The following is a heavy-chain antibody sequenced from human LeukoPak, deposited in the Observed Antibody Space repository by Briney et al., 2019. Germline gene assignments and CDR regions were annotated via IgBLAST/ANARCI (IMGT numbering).Heavy chain of an antibody. D-gene: IGHD6-13*01. V-gene: IGHV1-2*02. J-gene: IGHJ4*02. CDR2: INPNSGGT. CDR1: GYTFTGYY. Sequence: ASVKVSCKASGYTFTGYYMHWVRQAPGQGLEWMGWINPNSGGTNYAQKFQGRVTMTRDTSISTAYMELSRLRSDDTAVYYCARDRNVAVYSCSWKTYGYWGQGTLVTVSP. CDR3: ARDRNVAVYSCSWKTYGY.